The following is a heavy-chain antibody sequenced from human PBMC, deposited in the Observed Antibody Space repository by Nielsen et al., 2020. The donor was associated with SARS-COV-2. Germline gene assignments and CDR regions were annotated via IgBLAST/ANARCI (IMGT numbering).Heavy chain of an antibody. CDR2: ISWNSGSI. Sequence: SLKISCAASGFTFDDYAMHWVRQAPGKGLEWVSGISWNSGSIGYADSVKGRFTISRDNAKNSLYLQMNSLRAEDTALYYCAKGIGYSGSSLGDYWGQGTLVTVSS. CDR3: AKGIGYSGSSLGDY. CDR1: GFTFDDYA. D-gene: IGHD1-26*01. V-gene: IGHV3-9*01. J-gene: IGHJ4*02.